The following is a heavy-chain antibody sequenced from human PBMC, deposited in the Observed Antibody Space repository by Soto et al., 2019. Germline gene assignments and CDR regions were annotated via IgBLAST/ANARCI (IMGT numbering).Heavy chain of an antibody. CDR1: GFTFSSYD. CDR2: IGTAGDT. Sequence: GGSLRLSCAASGFTFSSYDMHWVRQATGKGLEWVSAIGTAGDTYYPGSVKGRFTISRENAKNSLYLQMNSLRAGDTAVYYCARRRGYGGPLVAFDLWGQGTRVTVPS. J-gene: IGHJ3*01. V-gene: IGHV3-13*01. CDR3: ARRRGYGGPLVAFDL. D-gene: IGHD5-12*01.